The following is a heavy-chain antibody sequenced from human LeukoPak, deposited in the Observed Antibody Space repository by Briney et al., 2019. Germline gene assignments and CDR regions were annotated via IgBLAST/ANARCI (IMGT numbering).Heavy chain of an antibody. CDR2: ISPGDFDT. V-gene: IGHV5-51*01. CDR1: GYSFTTYW. Sequence: GESLKISCKASGYSFTTYWVAWVRQMPGKGLEWMGIISPGDFDTKYTPSFKGQVTISADKSISTAYLQWSSLKASDTAIYYCARHQGGMDVWGQGTTVTVSS. J-gene: IGHJ6*02. CDR3: ARHQGGMDV.